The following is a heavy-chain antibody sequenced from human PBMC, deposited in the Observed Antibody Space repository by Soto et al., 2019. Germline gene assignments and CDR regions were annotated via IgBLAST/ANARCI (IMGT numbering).Heavy chain of an antibody. Sequence: ASVKVSCKASGYTFTNYSMHWVRQAPGQRLEWMGWINTDNGKTRDSQRFQGRVTPTRDTSANTVYMELSSLTHEDTAVYYCARAGNCTSTTCFSGWLDPWGQGTLVTVSS. J-gene: IGHJ5*02. CDR3: ARAGNCTSTTCFSGWLDP. CDR2: INTDNGKT. D-gene: IGHD2-2*01. V-gene: IGHV1-3*04. CDR1: GYTFTNYS.